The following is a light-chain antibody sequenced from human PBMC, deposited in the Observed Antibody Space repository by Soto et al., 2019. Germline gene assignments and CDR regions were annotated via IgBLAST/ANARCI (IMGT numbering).Light chain of an antibody. CDR2: GNS. Sequence: QSVLTQPPSVSGAPGQTVTISCTGSSSNIGAGYDVHWYQQLPETAPQLLIFGNSNRPSGVPDRFSASKSGNTASLTISGLQADDEAHYYCCSYVGVRSFVFGGGTKLTVL. CDR3: CSYVGVRSFV. J-gene: IGLJ2*01. CDR1: SSNIGAGYD. V-gene: IGLV1-40*01.